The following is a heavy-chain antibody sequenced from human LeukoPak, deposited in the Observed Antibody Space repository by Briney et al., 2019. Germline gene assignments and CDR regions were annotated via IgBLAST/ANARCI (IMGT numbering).Heavy chain of an antibody. D-gene: IGHD5-24*01. CDR3: ARGDGYGLFDY. J-gene: IGHJ4*02. V-gene: IGHV3-74*01. Sequence: QTGGSLRLSCAASGFTFSSYWMHWVRQAPGKGLLWVSHINSDGSTTTYADSVQGRFTISRDNAKNALYLQMNSLRAEDTAVYYCARGDGYGLFDYWGQGTPVTVSS. CDR1: GFTFSSYW. CDR2: INSDGSTT.